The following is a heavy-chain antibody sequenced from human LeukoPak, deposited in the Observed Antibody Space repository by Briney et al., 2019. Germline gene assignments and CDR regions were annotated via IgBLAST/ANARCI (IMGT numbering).Heavy chain of an antibody. V-gene: IGHV1-24*01. CDR1: GDTLSELS. CDR3: AAGGVYSLLDH. CDR2: FDPEDGET. J-gene: IGHJ4*02. D-gene: IGHD5/OR15-5a*01. Sequence: ASVKVSCKVSGDTLSELSMFWVRQAPGKGLEWMGGFDPEDGETIYTQKFQGRFTMTEDTSTDTAYMELRSLRSDDTAVYYCAAGGVYSLLDHWGQGTQVTVSS.